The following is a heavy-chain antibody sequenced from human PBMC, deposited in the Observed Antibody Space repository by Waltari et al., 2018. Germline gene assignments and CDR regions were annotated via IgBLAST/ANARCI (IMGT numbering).Heavy chain of an antibody. D-gene: IGHD6-13*01. CDR3: ARGESTIGAAIDY. CDR1: GVSINAYY. V-gene: IGHV4-59*01. CDR2: FHYSGSS. J-gene: IGHJ4*02. Sequence: QVQLQESGPGLVKPSETLSLTCTVSGVSINAYYWSWIRQPPGKGLEWIAYFHYSGSSDYNPSLKSRVTTSLDTSKNQFSLTLTSVTAADTAVYYCARGESTIGAAIDYWGQGTLVTVSS.